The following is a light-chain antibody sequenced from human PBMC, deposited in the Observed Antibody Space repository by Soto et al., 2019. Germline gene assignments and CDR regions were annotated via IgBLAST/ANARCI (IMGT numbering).Light chain of an antibody. Sequence: QSALTQPPSVSGSPGQSVTISCTGTSSDVGSYNRLSWYQQPPGTAPKLIMYEVNTRPSGVPDRFSGSKSGSTASLTISGLQAEDEAEYYCSSYTNINTRACVFGTGTKLTVL. CDR2: EVN. CDR1: SSDVGSYNR. CDR3: SSYTNINTRACV. J-gene: IGLJ1*01. V-gene: IGLV2-18*02.